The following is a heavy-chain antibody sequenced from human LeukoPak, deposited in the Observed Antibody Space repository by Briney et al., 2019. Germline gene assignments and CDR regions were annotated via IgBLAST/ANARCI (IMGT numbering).Heavy chain of an antibody. CDR3: ARTRDAFDI. Sequence: EASVKVSCKASGYTFTGYYMHWARQAPGQGLEWMGGIIPIFGTANYAQKFQGRVTITTDESTSTAYMELSSLRSEDTAVYYCARTRDAFDIWGQGTMVTVSS. CDR2: IIPIFGTA. CDR1: GYTFTGYY. J-gene: IGHJ3*02. V-gene: IGHV1-69*05.